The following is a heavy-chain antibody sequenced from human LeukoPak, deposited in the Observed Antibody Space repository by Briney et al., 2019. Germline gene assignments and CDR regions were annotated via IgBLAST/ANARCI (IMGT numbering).Heavy chain of an antibody. D-gene: IGHD2-15*01. Sequence: PSETLSLTCAVSGGSISRSNWWSWLRQSPVRGLEWIAEIHHSGSTNYNPSLKSRVTISVDKSKNQLSLNLNSVTAADTAVYFCARAISLGWYDVWGKGTTVSVSS. CDR1: GGSISRSNW. CDR2: IHHSGST. CDR3: ARAISLGWYDV. V-gene: IGHV4-4*02. J-gene: IGHJ6*04.